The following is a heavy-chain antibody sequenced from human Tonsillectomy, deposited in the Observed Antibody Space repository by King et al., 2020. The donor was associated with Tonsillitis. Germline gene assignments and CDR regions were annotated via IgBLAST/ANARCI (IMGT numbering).Heavy chain of an antibody. J-gene: IGHJ4*02. CDR1: GFPFSSYW. D-gene: IGHD1/OR15-1a*01. V-gene: IGHV3-74*01. Sequence: EVQLVESGGGLVQPGGSLRLSCAASGFPFSSYWMHWVRQAPGKGLVWVSRINSDGSSTSYADSVKGRFTISRDNAKNTLYLQMNSLRAEETAVYYCARAQFGGTAWCGVDYWGQGTLVTVSS. CDR2: INSDGSST. CDR3: ARAQFGGTAWCGVDY.